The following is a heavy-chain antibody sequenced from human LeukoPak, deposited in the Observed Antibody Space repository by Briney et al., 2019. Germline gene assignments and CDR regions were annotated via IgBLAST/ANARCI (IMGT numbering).Heavy chain of an antibody. CDR3: ARDGGSAVASYFDC. Sequence: GGSLRLSCAASGFTFSDYYMSWVRQAPGKGLEWISYITSGGTTIYYADSVKGRFTISRDNAKKSLYLEMNSLRVEDTAVYYCARDGGSAVASYFDCWGQGALVTVTS. V-gene: IGHV3-11*01. D-gene: IGHD2-15*01. J-gene: IGHJ4*02. CDR2: ITSGGTTI. CDR1: GFTFSDYY.